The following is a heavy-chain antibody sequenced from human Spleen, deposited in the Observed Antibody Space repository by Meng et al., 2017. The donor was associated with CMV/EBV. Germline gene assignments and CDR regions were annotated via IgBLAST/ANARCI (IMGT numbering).Heavy chain of an antibody. CDR2: TYYRSKWYT. J-gene: IGHJ4*02. D-gene: IGHD3-9*01. CDR1: GDSVSSTSAA. Sequence: TCAISGDSVSSTSAAWHWIRQSPSRGLEWLGRTYYRSKWYTDYAVSVKSRIIINPDTSKNQFSLHLNSVTPEDTAVYYCATGSDFDYWGQGTLVTVSS. V-gene: IGHV6-1*01. CDR3: ATGSDFDY.